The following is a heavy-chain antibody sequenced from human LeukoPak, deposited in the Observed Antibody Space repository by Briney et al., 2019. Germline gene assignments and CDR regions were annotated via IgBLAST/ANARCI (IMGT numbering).Heavy chain of an antibody. V-gene: IGHV3-11*01. Sequence: PGGSLRLSCAASGFTFSDYYMSWVRQAPGKGLEWASYISSSGSTIYYADSVKGRFTISRDNAKNSLYLQMNSLRAEDTAVYYCARDQDLIASLDYWGQGTLVTVSS. CDR3: ARDQDLIASLDY. CDR1: GFTFSDYY. J-gene: IGHJ4*02. CDR2: ISSSGSTI. D-gene: IGHD2-21*01.